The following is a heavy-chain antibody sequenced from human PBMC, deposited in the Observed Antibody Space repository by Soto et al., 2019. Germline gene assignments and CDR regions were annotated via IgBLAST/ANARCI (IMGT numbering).Heavy chain of an antibody. Sequence: ASVKVSCKASGYTFTSYGISWVRQAPGQGLEWMGWISAYNGNTNYAQKLQGRVTMTTDTSTSTAYMELRSLRSDDTAVYYCARASHEEQQLTTYYYYYYMDVWGKGTTVTVSS. CDR2: ISAYNGNT. CDR3: ARASHEEQQLTTYYYYYYMDV. V-gene: IGHV1-18*01. D-gene: IGHD6-13*01. J-gene: IGHJ6*03. CDR1: GYTFTSYG.